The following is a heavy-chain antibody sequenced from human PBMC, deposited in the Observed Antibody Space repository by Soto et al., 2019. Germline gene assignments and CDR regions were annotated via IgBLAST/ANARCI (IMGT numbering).Heavy chain of an antibody. V-gene: IGHV3-74*01. CDR2: INSDGSST. D-gene: IGHD3-3*01. J-gene: IGHJ4*02. CDR1: GFTFSSYW. Sequence: PGGSLRLSCAASGFTFSSYWMHWVRQAPGKGLVWVSRINSDGSSTSYADSVKGRFTISRDNAKNTLYLQMNSLRAEDTAVYYCARAPNTIFGVVIMHFDYWGQGTLVTVPQ. CDR3: ARAPNTIFGVVIMHFDY.